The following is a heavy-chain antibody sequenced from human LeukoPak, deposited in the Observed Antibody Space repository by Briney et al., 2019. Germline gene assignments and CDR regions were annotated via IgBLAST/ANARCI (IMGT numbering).Heavy chain of an antibody. V-gene: IGHV5-51*01. D-gene: IGHD3-3*01. CDR2: IYPDDSDS. CDR1: GYSFDYYW. Sequence: PGESLKISCKASGYSFDYYWIAWVRQMPGKGLEWMGIIYPDDSDSTYSSSFQGQVTISVDKSINTAYLQWSSLKASNTAIYYCARVGSVTNFGVVSYYFDYWGQGTLVTVSS. J-gene: IGHJ4*02. CDR3: ARVGSVTNFGVVSYYFDY.